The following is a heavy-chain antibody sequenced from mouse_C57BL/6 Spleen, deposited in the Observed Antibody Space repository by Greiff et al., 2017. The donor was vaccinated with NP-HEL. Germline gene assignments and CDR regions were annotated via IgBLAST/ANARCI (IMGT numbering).Heavy chain of an antibody. D-gene: IGHD2-3*01. CDR3: ARDDGYPYFDY. J-gene: IGHJ2*01. Sequence: VQLQQPGAELVKPGASVKLSCKASGYTFTSYWMHWVKQRPGQGLEWIGMIHPNSGSTNYNEKFKSKATLTVDKSSSTAYMQLSSLTSEDSAVYYCARDDGYPYFDYWGQGTTLTVSS. CDR1: GYTFTSYW. V-gene: IGHV1-64*01. CDR2: IHPNSGST.